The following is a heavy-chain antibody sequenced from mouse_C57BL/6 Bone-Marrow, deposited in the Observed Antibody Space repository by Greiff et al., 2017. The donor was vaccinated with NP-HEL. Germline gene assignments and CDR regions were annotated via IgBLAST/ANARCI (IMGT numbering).Heavy chain of an antibody. CDR3: ARWGTTVVRAMDY. J-gene: IGHJ4*01. Sequence: VQLQQSGAELVRPGTSVKVSCKASGYAFTNYLIEWVKQRPGQGLEWIGVINPGSGGTNYNEKFKGKATLTADKSSSTAYMQLSSLTSEDSAVYFCARWGTTVVRAMDYWGQGTSVTVSS. CDR1: GYAFTNYL. CDR2: INPGSGGT. D-gene: IGHD1-1*01. V-gene: IGHV1-54*01.